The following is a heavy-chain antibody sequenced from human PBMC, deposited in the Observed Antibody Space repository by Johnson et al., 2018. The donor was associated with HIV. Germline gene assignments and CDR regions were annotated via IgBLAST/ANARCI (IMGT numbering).Heavy chain of an antibody. J-gene: IGHJ3*02. V-gene: IGHV3-7*02. CDR3: ARLSMIVVLITPGAFDI. Sequence: VQLVESGGGLVQPGGSLRLSCAASGFTFRTFWMSWVRQAPGKRPEWVANIKEDGRAQYYVDSVKGRFTISRDNSKNTLYLQMNSLRVEDTAVYYCARLSMIVVLITPGAFDIWGQGTMVTVSS. CDR2: IKEDGRAQ. CDR1: GFTFRTFW. D-gene: IGHD3-22*01.